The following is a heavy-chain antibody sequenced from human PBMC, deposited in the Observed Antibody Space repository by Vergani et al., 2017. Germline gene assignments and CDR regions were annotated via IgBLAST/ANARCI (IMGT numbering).Heavy chain of an antibody. CDR3: ARGGGFDAFDI. J-gene: IGHJ3*02. CDR2: INHSGST. CDR1: GGSFSGYY. Sequence: QVQLQQWGAGLLKPSETLSLTCAVYGGSFSGYYWSWIRQPPGKGLEWIGEINHSGSTNYNPSLKSRVTISVDTSKNQFSLKLSSVTAADTAVYYCARGGGFDAFDIWDQGTMITVSS. V-gene: IGHV4-34*01.